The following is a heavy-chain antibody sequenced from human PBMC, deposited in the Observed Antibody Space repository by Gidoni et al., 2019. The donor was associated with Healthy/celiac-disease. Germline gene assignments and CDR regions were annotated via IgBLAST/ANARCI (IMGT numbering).Heavy chain of an antibody. J-gene: IGHJ5*02. D-gene: IGHD2-2*02. CDR1: GYTFTNYG. CDR3: ARDAVGLSDQLLYVGP. CDR2: ISAYNVNT. Sequence: QVQLVLSGAEVKKPGASVKVSCKASGYTFTNYGISWVRQDPRQGLEWMGWISAYNVNTNHAQKLQGRVTMTTDTTTSTAYMELRSLRADDTAGYYCARDAVGLSDQLLYVGPWGQGTLVTVSS. V-gene: IGHV1-18*04.